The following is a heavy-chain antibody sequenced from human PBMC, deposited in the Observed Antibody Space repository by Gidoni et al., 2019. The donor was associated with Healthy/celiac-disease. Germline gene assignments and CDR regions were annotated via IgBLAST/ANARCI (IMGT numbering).Heavy chain of an antibody. CDR2: IYTSGST. D-gene: IGHD6-19*01. Sequence: QVQLQASGPGLVKPSETPSLTCTVSGGSISGYYWSWIRHPAGKGLKWLERIYTSGSTNYNPSLKSRVTMSVDTSKNQFSLKLSSVTAADTAVYYCAESRGWYRDAFDIWGQGTMVTVSS. J-gene: IGHJ3*02. V-gene: IGHV4-4*07. CDR3: AESRGWYRDAFDI. CDR1: GGSISGYY.